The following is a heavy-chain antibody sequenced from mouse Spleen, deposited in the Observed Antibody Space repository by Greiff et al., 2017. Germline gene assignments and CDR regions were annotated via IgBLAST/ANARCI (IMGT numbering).Heavy chain of an antibody. V-gene: IGHV5-6-2*01. CDR1: GFTFSSYA. CDR2: INSNGGST. CDR3: ARQGGGAMDY. Sequence: EVKVVESGGGLVKPGGSLKLSCAASGFTFSSYAMSWVRQTPEKRLEWVAAINSNGGSTYYPDTVKDRFTISRDNAKNTLYLQMSSLRSEDTALYYCARQGGGAMDYWGQGTSVTVSS. J-gene: IGHJ4*01.